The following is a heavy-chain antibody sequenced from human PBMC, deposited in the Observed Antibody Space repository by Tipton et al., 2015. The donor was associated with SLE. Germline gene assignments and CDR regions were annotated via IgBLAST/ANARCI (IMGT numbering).Heavy chain of an antibody. CDR2: INHSGST. CDR3: ARQNIVVVLFDY. Sequence: GLVKPSETLSLTCAVYGGSFSGYYWSWIRQPPGKGLEWIGEINHSGSTNYNPSLKSRVTISLDTSKNQFSLKLSSVTAADTAVYYCARQNIVVVLFDYWGQGTLVTVSS. J-gene: IGHJ4*02. D-gene: IGHD3-22*01. CDR1: GGSFSGYY. V-gene: IGHV4-34*01.